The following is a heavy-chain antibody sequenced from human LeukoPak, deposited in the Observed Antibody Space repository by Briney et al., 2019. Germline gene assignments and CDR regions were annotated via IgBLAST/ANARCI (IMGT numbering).Heavy chain of an antibody. CDR2: ISAYNGNT. CDR1: VYTFTSYG. V-gene: IGHV1-18*01. Sequence: ASVKVSCKASVYTFTSYGISWVRQAPGQGLEWMGWISAYNGNTNYAQKLQGRVTMTTDTSTSTAYMELRSLRSDDTAVYYCARDSDYDFWSGESYYYYGMDVWGEGTTGTVSS. D-gene: IGHD3-3*01. CDR3: ARDSDYDFWSGESYYYYGMDV. J-gene: IGHJ6*01.